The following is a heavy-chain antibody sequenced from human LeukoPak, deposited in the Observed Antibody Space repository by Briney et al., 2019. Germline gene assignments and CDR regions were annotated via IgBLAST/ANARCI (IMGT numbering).Heavy chain of an antibody. CDR3: ERNRGCSMTTCRENYMDV. V-gene: IGHV4-59*01. Sequence: SETLSLTCTVSGGSISSYYWTWIRQPPGKGLEWIGYIYYSGTTNYNPSLKSRVTISVDTSKNQFSLKLSSVTAADTAVYYCERNRGCSMTTCRENYMDVWGNGTTVTVSS. J-gene: IGHJ6*03. CDR2: IYYSGTT. CDR1: GGSISSYY. D-gene: IGHD2-2*01.